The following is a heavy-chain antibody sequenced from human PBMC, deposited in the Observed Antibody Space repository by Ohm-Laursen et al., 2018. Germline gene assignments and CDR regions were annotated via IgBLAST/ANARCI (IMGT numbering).Heavy chain of an antibody. CDR3: AGNWYFDL. J-gene: IGHJ2*01. CDR2: IHSSGGT. Sequence: SETLSLTCTVSGGSMSSSYWSWVRQSPGKGLEWIGQIHSSGGTNYNVSLKSRVTISLDTSKNQFSLKLNSVTAADTAVYYCAGNWYFDLWGRGTLVTVSS. V-gene: IGHV4-4*09. CDR1: GGSMSSSY.